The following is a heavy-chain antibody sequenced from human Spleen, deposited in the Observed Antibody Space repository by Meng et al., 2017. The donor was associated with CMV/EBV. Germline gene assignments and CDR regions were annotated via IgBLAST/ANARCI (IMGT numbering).Heavy chain of an antibody. CDR1: YTFTAFY. J-gene: IGHJ4*02. Sequence: YTFTAFYLHWVRQDPGQGLEWIGWIDPNNGDTKYAQKFHGRVALNRDTSINTAYMVLTRLTSDDTAIYYCATPRYCTRSTCSYFDHWGQGTLVTVSS. CDR3: ATPRYCTRSTCSYFDH. D-gene: IGHD2-8*01. V-gene: IGHV1-2*02. CDR2: IDPNNGDT.